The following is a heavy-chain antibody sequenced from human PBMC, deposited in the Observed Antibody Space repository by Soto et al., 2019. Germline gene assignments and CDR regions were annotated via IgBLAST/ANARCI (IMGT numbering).Heavy chain of an antibody. CDR3: ARMNRDYYYYGMDV. Sequence: PSETLSLTCAVSGDSISRSKWWTWVRQTPGKGLEWIGKIDHNGITNYNPSLESRVTISKDNSKNQISLKLSSVTAADSAVYYCARMNRDYYYYGMDVWGQGATVTV. J-gene: IGHJ6*02. CDR1: GDSISRSKW. V-gene: IGHV4-4*02. CDR2: IDHNGIT.